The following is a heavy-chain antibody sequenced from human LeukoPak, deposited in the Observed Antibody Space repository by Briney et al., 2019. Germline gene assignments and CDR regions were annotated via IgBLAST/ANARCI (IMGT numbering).Heavy chain of an antibody. CDR1: GFTFSSYS. J-gene: IGHJ4*02. CDR2: ISSGSSYI. Sequence: TGGSLRLSCAASGFTFSSYSMNWVRQAPGKGLEWVSSISSGSSYIYYADSVKGRFTISRDNAKNSLYLQMNSLRAEDTAVYYCARDHGGSYYDWGQGTLVTVSS. D-gene: IGHD1-26*01. CDR3: ARDHGGSYYD. V-gene: IGHV3-21*01.